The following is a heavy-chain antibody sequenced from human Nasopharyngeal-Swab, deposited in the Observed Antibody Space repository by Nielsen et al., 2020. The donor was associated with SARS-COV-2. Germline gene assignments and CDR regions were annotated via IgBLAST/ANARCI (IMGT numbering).Heavy chain of an antibody. CDR2: INHSGST. V-gene: IGHV4-34*01. D-gene: IGHD6-25*01. CDR1: GGSFSDYF. J-gene: IGHJ3*02. CDR3: ARGPRQRGAFDI. Sequence: SETLSLTCAVYGGSFSDYFWSWIRQPPGKGLEWIGEINHSGSTNYNPSLKSRVTISVDTSKNQFSLKLSSVTAADTAVYYCARGPRQRGAFDIWGQGTMVTVSS.